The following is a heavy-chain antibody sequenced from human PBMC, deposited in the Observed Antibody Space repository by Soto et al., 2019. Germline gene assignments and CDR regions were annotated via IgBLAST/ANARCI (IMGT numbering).Heavy chain of an antibody. Sequence: GGSLRLSCAASGFTFSSYAMSWVRQAPGKGLEWVSAISGSGGSTYYADSVKGRFTISRDNSKNTLYLQMNSLRAEDTAVYYCAKGYCSGGSCYQSLDAFDIWGQGTMVTVSS. V-gene: IGHV3-23*01. CDR1: GFTFSSYA. CDR3: AKGYCSGGSCYQSLDAFDI. CDR2: ISGSGGST. D-gene: IGHD2-15*01. J-gene: IGHJ3*02.